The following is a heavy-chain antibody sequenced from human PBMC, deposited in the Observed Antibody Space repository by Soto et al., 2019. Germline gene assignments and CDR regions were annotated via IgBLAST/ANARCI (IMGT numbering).Heavy chain of an antibody. CDR2: IYPGDSDT. CDR3: ARHRYYDSSGYYYTYKYYYYGMDV. V-gene: IGHV5-51*01. D-gene: IGHD3-22*01. CDR1: GYSFTTYW. Sequence: GESLKISCKGSGYSFTTYWVAWVRQMPGKGLEWMGIIYPGDSDTRYSPSFQGQVTISADKSISTAYLQWSSLKASDTAMYYCARHRYYDSSGYYYTYKYYYYGMDVWGQGTTVTVSS. J-gene: IGHJ6*02.